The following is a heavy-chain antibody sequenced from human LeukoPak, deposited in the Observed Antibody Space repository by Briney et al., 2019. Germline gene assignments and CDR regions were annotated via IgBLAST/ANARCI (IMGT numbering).Heavy chain of an antibody. Sequence: GGSLRLSCAASGFTVSNYWMSGVRDAPGEGGEWGVNIKQDGGEKYHVHSVRGRFTISRDNAKISLYLQMNSLRAEDTAVYYCARVQVSSGPGIFDSWGQGTLVTVSS. CDR1: GFTVSNYW. D-gene: IGHD6-19*01. V-gene: IGHV3-7*01. J-gene: IGHJ4*02. CDR3: ARVQVSSGPGIFDS. CDR2: IKQDGGEK.